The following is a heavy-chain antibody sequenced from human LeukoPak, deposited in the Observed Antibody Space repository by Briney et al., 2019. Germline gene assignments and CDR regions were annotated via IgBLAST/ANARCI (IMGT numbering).Heavy chain of an antibody. CDR3: AKDSPPGRGNDYYDSSGYYGY. Sequence: GGSLRLSCAASGFTFRSYGMHWVRQAPGKGLEWVAFIRYDGSNKYYADSVKGRFTISRDNSKNTLYLQMNSLRAEDTAVYYCAKDSPPGRGNDYYDSSGYYGYWGQGTLVTVSS. CDR2: IRYDGSNK. CDR1: GFTFRSYG. D-gene: IGHD3-22*01. J-gene: IGHJ4*02. V-gene: IGHV3-30*02.